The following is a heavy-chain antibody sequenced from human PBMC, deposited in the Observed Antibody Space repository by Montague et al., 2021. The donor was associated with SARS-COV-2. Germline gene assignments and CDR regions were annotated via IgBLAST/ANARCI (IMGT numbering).Heavy chain of an antibody. D-gene: IGHD1/OR15-1a*01. Sequence: SETLSLTCSVSGDSISRSHYFWAWIRQPPGMGLEWIGSIYFTGXTXYXXSLKSRVTISIDMSKNHFSLRLSSVTAADSAVFYCARWGLNNAFDIWGLGTMITISS. CDR2: IYFTGXT. V-gene: IGHV4-39*02. J-gene: IGHJ3*02. CDR1: GDSISRSHYF. CDR3: ARWGLNNAFDI.